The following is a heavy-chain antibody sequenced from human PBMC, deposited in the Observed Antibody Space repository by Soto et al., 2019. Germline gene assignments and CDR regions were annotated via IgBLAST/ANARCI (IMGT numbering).Heavy chain of an antibody. J-gene: IGHJ5*02. V-gene: IGHV3-23*01. D-gene: IGHD1-7*01. CDR3: SIGGTGTIAWFDP. CDR2: IRGGSGST. CDR1: GFILRNYA. Sequence: EVQLLESGGGLVQPGGSLRLSCAASGFILRNYAMSWVRQAPGKGLEWVSTIRGGSGSTYYADSAKGRFTIYRDNSKNTLYLQVDSLRVEDTAVYYCSIGGTGTIAWFDPWGQGTLVTVSS.